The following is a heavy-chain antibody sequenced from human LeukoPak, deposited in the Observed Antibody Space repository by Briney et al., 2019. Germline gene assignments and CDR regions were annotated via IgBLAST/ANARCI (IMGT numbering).Heavy chain of an antibody. J-gene: IGHJ4*02. V-gene: IGHV4-34*01. CDR1: GGSFSGYY. CDR2: INHSGST. D-gene: IGHD2-2*01. CDR3: ARALPAASIDY. Sequence: PSETLSLTCAVYGGSFSGYYWSWISQPPGKGLEWIGEINHSGSTNYNPSLKSRVTISVDTSKNQFSLKLSSVTAADTAVYYCARALPAASIDYWGQGTLVTVSS.